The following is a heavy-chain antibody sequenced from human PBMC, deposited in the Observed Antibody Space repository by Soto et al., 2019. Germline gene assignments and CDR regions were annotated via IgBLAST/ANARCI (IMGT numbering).Heavy chain of an antibody. V-gene: IGHV6-1*01. CDR3: AAATRGYLYYGLDV. D-gene: IGHD5-12*01. J-gene: IGHJ6*02. CDR1: GDTVSSNRAA. Sequence: QIQLQQSGPGLVKPSQTLSLTCAISGDTVSSNRAAWNWIRQSPSRGLEWLGRTYSRTRWYNDYAVSVKGRIPINPDPSRNQFSLQLNSVTPEDTAVYYCAAATRGYLYYGLDVWGQGTTVTVSS. CDR2: TYSRTRWYN.